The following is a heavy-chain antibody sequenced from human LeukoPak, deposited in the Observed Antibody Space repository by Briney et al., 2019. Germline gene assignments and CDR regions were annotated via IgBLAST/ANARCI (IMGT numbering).Heavy chain of an antibody. D-gene: IGHD2-2*01. V-gene: IGHV3-30-3*01. Sequence: SGGSLRLPCAASGFTFRSYAMHWARQAPGKGLEWISFISYNGDTTYYADSVKGRFTISRDNSKSTVYLQMNSLKSDDTAVYYCARDLSTKHFSDYWGQGTLVTVSS. CDR2: ISYNGDTT. J-gene: IGHJ4*02. CDR3: ARDLSTKHFSDY. CDR1: GFTFRSYA.